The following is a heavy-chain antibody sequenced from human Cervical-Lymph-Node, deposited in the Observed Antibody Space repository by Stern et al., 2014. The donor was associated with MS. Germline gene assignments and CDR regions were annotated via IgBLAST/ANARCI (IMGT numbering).Heavy chain of an antibody. CDR1: GGTFSSYA. Sequence: QVQLVQSGAEVKKPGSSVKVSCKASGGTFSSYAISWVRQAPGQGLEWLGGIIPIFGTANYAQKFQGRVTITADESTSTAYMELSSLRSEDTAVYYCARDRGPNYYDSSGYSPPHFDYWGQGTLVTVSS. D-gene: IGHD3-22*01. CDR3: ARDRGPNYYDSSGYSPPHFDY. J-gene: IGHJ4*02. V-gene: IGHV1-69*01. CDR2: IIPIFGTA.